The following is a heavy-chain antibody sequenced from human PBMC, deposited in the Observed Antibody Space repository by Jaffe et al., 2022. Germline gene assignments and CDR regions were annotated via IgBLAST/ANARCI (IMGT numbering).Heavy chain of an antibody. CDR1: GFTFSSYA. Sequence: EVQLLESGGGLVQPGGSLRLSCAASGFTFSSYAMSWVRQAPGKGLEWVSAISGSGGSTYYADSVKGRFTISRDNSKNTLYLQMNSLRAEDTAVYYCAKDRGTYYDFWSGYQDFDYWGQGTLVTVSS. V-gene: IGHV3-23*01. D-gene: IGHD3-3*01. CDR2: ISGSGGST. CDR3: AKDRGTYYDFWSGYQDFDY. J-gene: IGHJ4*02.